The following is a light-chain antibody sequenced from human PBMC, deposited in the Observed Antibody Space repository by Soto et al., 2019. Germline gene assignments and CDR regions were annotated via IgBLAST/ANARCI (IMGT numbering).Light chain of an antibody. CDR3: SSYAGSNKGYV. CDR1: SSDVGGYNY. Sequence: QSALTQPPSASGSPGQSVTISCTGTSSDVGGYNYVSWYQQHPGKAPKLMIYEVSKRPSGVPDRFSGSKSGNTASLTVSGLQAEDEAEYYCSSYAGSNKGYVFGNGTKVTVL. V-gene: IGLV2-8*01. CDR2: EVS. J-gene: IGLJ1*01.